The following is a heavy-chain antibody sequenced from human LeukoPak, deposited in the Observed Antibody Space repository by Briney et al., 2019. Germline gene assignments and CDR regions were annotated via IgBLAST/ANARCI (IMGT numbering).Heavy chain of an antibody. V-gene: IGHV3-23*01. D-gene: IGHD2-8*02. J-gene: IGHJ4*02. Sequence: GGSLRLSCTASGFTFSSYAMSWVCQAPGKGLEWVSAISGSGGSTYYADSVKGRFTISRDNSKNTLYLQMNSLRAEDTAVYYCAKDVNYWYNYWGQGTLVTVSS. CDR2: ISGSGGST. CDR1: GFTFSSYA. CDR3: AKDVNYWYNY.